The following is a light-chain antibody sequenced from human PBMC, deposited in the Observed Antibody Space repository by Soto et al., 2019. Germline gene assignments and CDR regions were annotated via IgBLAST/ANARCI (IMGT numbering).Light chain of an antibody. Sequence: QSALTQPASVSGSPGQSITISCTGASSDVGAYNYVSWYQQHPGKAPKLMIYDVNIRPSGVSNRFSGSKSGNTASLTISGLQAGDEADYCCTSWTTSTTMKFGGGTKVTVL. CDR2: DVN. J-gene: IGLJ2*01. CDR1: SSDVGAYNY. CDR3: TSWTTSTTMK. V-gene: IGLV2-14*01.